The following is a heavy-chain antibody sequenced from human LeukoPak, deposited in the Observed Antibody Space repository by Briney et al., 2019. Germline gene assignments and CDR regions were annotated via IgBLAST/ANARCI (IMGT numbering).Heavy chain of an antibody. Sequence: GGSLRLSCAASGFTFSSYSMNWVRQAPEKGLEWVSSISSSSSYIYYADSVKGRFTISRDNAKNSLYLQMNSLRAEDTAVYYCARGSSSDAFDIWGQGTMVTVSS. J-gene: IGHJ3*02. CDR3: ARGSSSDAFDI. V-gene: IGHV3-21*01. CDR2: ISSSSSYI. D-gene: IGHD6-13*01. CDR1: GFTFSSYS.